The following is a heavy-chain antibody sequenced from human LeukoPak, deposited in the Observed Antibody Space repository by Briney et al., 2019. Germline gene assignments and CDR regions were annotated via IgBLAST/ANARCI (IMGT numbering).Heavy chain of an antibody. V-gene: IGHV3-23*01. J-gene: IGHJ3*02. D-gene: IGHD1-26*01. CDR2: ISGSGGST. CDR1: GFTFSSYA. Sequence: GGSLRLSCAASGFTFSSYAMSWVRQAPGKGQEWVSAISGSGGSTYYADSVKGRFTISRDNSKNTLYLEMNSLRAEDTAVYYCAKDWSGSYSAFDIWGQGTMVTVSS. CDR3: AKDWSGSYSAFDI.